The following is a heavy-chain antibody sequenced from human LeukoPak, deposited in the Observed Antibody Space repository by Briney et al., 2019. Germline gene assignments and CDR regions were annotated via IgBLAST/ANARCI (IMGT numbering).Heavy chain of an antibody. D-gene: IGHD6-13*01. CDR2: IYYSGST. J-gene: IGHJ6*02. CDR1: GGSFSGYY. V-gene: IGHV4-34*01. CDR3: ARSIAAALLQPSSMDV. Sequence: SETLSLTCAVYGGSFSGYYWSWIRQPPGKGLEWIGSIYYSGSTYYNPSLKSRVTISVDTSKNQFSLKLSSVTAADTAVYYCARSIAAALLQPSSMDVWGQGTTVTVSS.